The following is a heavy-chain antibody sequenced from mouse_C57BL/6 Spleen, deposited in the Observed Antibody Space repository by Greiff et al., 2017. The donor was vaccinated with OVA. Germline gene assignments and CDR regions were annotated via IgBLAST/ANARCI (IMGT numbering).Heavy chain of an antibody. V-gene: IGHV5-17*01. CDR1: GFTFSDYG. D-gene: IGHD2-5*01. CDR3: ARPNSNYPTSWFAY. J-gene: IGHJ3*01. Sequence: EVKVEESGGGLVKPGGSLKLSCAASGFTFSDYGMHWVRQAPEKGLEWVAYISSGSSTIYYADTVKGRFTISRDNAKNTLFLQMTSLRSEDTAMYYCARPNSNYPTSWFAYWGQGTLVTVSA. CDR2: ISSGSSTI.